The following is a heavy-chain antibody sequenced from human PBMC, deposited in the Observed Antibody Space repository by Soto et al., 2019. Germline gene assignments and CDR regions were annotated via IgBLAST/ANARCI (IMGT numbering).Heavy chain of an antibody. CDR3: ARDIDY. CDR1: GFTFSSYA. J-gene: IGHJ4*02. Sequence: HPGGSLRLSCAASGFTFSSYAMHWVRQAPGKGLEWVAFISYDGSNKYYADSVKGRFTISRDNSKNTLYLQMNSLRAEGTAVYYCARDIDYWGQGTMVTVSS. CDR2: ISYDGSNK. V-gene: IGHV3-30-3*01.